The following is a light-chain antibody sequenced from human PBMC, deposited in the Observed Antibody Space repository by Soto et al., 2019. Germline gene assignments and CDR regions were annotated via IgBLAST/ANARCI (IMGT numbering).Light chain of an antibody. J-gene: IGLJ2*01. CDR1: SSNIGAHD. Sequence: QSVLTQPPSVSGAPGQRVTISCTGSSSNIGAHDVHWYQQLPGTAPRLLIYSKTIRPSGVPVRFSASQSGTSASLAITGLQAEDEADYYCQSYDSSLSAVVFGGGTKLTVL. V-gene: IGLV1-40*01. CDR3: QSYDSSLSAVV. CDR2: SKT.